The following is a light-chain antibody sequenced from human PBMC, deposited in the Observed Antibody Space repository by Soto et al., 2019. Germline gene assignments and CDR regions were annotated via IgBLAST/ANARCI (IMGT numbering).Light chain of an antibody. V-gene: IGLV2-11*01. CDR3: CSYAGRGV. CDR1: SSDVGGYNY. J-gene: IGLJ2*01. Sequence: QSALTQPRSVSGSPGQSVTISCTGTSSDVGGYNYVSWYQQHPGKAPKLMIYDVSKRPSGVPDRFSGSKSGNTASLTISGLQAEDEADYYCCSYAGRGVFGGGTKLTVL. CDR2: DVS.